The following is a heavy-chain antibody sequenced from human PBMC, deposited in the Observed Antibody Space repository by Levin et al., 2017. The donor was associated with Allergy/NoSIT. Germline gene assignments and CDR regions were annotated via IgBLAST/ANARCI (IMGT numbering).Heavy chain of an antibody. CDR1: RFTFSSYA. D-gene: IGHD5-18*01. J-gene: IGHJ4*02. CDR2: ISGSGDST. V-gene: IGHV3-23*01. Sequence: GESLKISCAAYRFTFSSYAMTWVRQAPGKGLEWVSGISGSGDSTSYADSVKGRFTLSRDNSKNTLYLQMNSLRVEDTAVYYCGKDRLYNYGYNPIDDWGQGTLVTVSS. CDR3: GKDRLYNYGYNPIDD.